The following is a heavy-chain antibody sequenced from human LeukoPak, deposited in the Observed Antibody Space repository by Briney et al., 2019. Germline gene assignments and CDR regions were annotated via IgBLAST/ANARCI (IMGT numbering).Heavy chain of an antibody. CDR3: ARGGPSDYDWRGDDAFDI. Sequence: SETLSLTCAVYGGSFSGYYWSWIRQPPGKGLEWIGEINHSGSTNYNPSLKSRVTISVDTSKNQFSLKLSSVTAADTAVYYCARGGPSDYDWRGDDAFDIWGQGTMVTVSS. D-gene: IGHD5-12*01. CDR1: GGSFSGYY. V-gene: IGHV4-34*01. CDR2: INHSGST. J-gene: IGHJ3*02.